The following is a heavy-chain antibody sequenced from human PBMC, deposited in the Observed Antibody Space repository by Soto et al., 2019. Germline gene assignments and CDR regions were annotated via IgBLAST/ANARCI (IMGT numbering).Heavy chain of an antibody. J-gene: IGHJ5*02. CDR3: ASSGYDFWSGYSPDWTWFDP. D-gene: IGHD3-3*01. CDR2: IYYSGST. V-gene: IGHV4-31*03. Sequence: SETLSLTCTVSGGSISSGGYYWSWIRQHPGKGLEWIRYIYYSGSTYYNPSLKSRVTISVDTSKNQFSLKLSSVTAADTAVYYCASSGYDFWSGYSPDWTWFDPWGQGTLVTVSS. CDR1: GGSISSGGYY.